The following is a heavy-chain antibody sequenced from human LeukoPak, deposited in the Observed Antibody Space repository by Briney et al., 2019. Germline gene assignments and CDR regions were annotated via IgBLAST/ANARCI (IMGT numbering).Heavy chain of an antibody. CDR3: ARDLRIAVAGTTAY. CDR1: GYTFTSYA. Sequence: ASVKVSCKASGYTFTSYAMHWVRQAPGQRLEWMGWINADNGNTKYSQKFQGRVTITRDTSASTAYMELSSLRSEDTAVYYCARDLRIAVAGTTAYWGQGTLVTVSS. D-gene: IGHD6-19*01. CDR2: INADNGNT. V-gene: IGHV1-3*01. J-gene: IGHJ4*02.